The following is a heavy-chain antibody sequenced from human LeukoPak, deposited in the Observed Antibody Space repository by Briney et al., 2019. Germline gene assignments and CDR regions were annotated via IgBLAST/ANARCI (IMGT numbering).Heavy chain of an antibody. V-gene: IGHV3-21*01. CDR3: ARDKDVYFDY. J-gene: IGHJ4*02. CDR1: GFTFSSYE. Sequence: GGSLRLSCAASGFTFSSYEMNWVRQAPGKGLEWVSSISSSYIYYADSVKGRITISRDNAKNSLYLQMNSLRVEDTAAYYCARDKDVYFDYWGQGTLVTVSS. CDR2: ISSSYI.